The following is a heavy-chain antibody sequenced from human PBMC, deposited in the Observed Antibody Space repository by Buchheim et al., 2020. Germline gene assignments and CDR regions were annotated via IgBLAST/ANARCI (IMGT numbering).Heavy chain of an antibody. CDR1: GFTFSSYG. V-gene: IGHV3-30*18. D-gene: IGHD3-3*01. CDR2: ISYDGSNK. CDR3: AKESTTGYDFWSGYYWDGSYGMDV. J-gene: IGHJ6*02. Sequence: QVQLVESGGGVVQPGRSLRLSCAASGFTFSSYGMHWVRQAPGKGLEWVAVISYDGSNKYYADSVKGRFTISRDNSKNPLYLQMNSLRAEDTAVYYCAKESTTGYDFWSGYYWDGSYGMDVWGQGTT.